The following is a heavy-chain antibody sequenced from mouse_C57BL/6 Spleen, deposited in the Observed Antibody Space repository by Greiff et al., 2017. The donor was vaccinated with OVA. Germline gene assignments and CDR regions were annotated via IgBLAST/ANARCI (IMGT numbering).Heavy chain of an antibody. D-gene: IGHD2-2*01. V-gene: IGHV1-61*01. CDR2: IYPSDSET. CDR3: ARAGGYRLAY. CDR1: GYTFTSYW. J-gene: IGHJ3*01. Sequence: QVQLQQPGAELVRPGSSVKLSCKASGYTFTSYWMDWVKQRPGQGLEWIGNIYPSDSETHYNQKFKDKATLTVDKSSSTAYMQLSSLTSEDSAVYCCARAGGYRLAYWGQGTLVTVSA.